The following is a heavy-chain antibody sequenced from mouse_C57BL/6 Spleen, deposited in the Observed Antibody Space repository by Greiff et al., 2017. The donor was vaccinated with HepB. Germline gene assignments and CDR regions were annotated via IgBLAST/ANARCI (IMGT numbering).Heavy chain of an antibody. CDR3: ARPRLGRGYYFDY. CDR2: ISSGSSTI. J-gene: IGHJ2*01. CDR1: GFTFSDYG. D-gene: IGHD4-1*01. Sequence: EVQRVESGGGLVKPGGSLKLSCAASGFTFSDYGMHWVRQAPEKGLEWVAYISSGSSTIYYADTVKGRFTISRDNAKNTLFLQMTSLRSEDTAMYYCARPRLGRGYYFDYWGQGTTRTVSS. V-gene: IGHV5-17*01.